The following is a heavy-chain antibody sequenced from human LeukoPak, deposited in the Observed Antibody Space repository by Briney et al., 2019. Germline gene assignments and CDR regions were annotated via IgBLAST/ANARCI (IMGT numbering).Heavy chain of an antibody. Sequence: SETLSLTCAVYGGSFSGYYWSWIRQPPGKGLEWIGEINHSGSTNYNPSLKSRVTISVDTSKNQFSLKLSSVTAADTAVYYCARSATFVSYAFDIWGQGTMVTVSS. V-gene: IGHV4-34*01. J-gene: IGHJ3*02. CDR2: INHSGST. CDR3: ARSATFVSYAFDI. CDR1: GGSFSGYY. D-gene: IGHD5-12*01.